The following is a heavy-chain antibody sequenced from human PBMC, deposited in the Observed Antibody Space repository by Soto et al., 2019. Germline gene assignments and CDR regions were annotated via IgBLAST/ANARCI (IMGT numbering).Heavy chain of an antibody. CDR2: ISSSSSYI. Sequence: PGGSLRLSCAASGFTFSIYSMNWVRQAPGKGLEWVSSISSSSSYIYYADSVKGRFTISRDNAKNSLYLQMNSLRAEDTAVYYRARVSGWPKPYYYYYGMDVWGQGTTVTVSS. D-gene: IGHD6-19*01. V-gene: IGHV3-21*01. CDR1: GFTFSIYS. J-gene: IGHJ6*02. CDR3: ARVSGWPKPYYYYYGMDV.